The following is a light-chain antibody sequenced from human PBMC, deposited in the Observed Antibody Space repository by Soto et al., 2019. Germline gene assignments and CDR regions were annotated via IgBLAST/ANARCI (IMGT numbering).Light chain of an antibody. CDR2: GAS. CDR3: QQYGKLPIT. CDR1: QSVMSNY. J-gene: IGKJ5*01. Sequence: EIVSTQSPGTQSLSPGERATLSCRASQSVMSNYVAWYHQKPGQAPRLLISGASTRAAGIPDRFSGSGSGTDFTLTISSLEPEDFAVYYCQQYGKLPITFGQGTRLEIK. V-gene: IGKV3-20*01.